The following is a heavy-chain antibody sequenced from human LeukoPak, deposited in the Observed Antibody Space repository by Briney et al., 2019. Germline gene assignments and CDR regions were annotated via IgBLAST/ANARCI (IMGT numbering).Heavy chain of an antibody. J-gene: IGHJ4*02. V-gene: IGHV4-38-2*02. D-gene: IGHD3-3*01. CDR3: ARGDRNYDFWSGYYTGIDFDY. CDR2: IYHSGST. Sequence: SETLSLTCTVSGYSISSGYYWGWIRQPPGKGLEWIGSIYHSGSTYYNPSLKSRVTISVDTSKNQFSLKLSSVTAADTAVYYCARGDRNYDFWSGYYTGIDFDYWGQGTLVTVSS. CDR1: GYSISSGYY.